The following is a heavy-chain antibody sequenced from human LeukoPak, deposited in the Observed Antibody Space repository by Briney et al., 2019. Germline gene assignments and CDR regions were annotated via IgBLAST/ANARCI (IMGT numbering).Heavy chain of an antibody. V-gene: IGHV3-30*04. CDR2: ISYDGSNK. CDR3: ARQTAGRVGYYYYYYMDV. J-gene: IGHJ6*03. D-gene: IGHD1-1*01. Sequence: GGSLRLSCAASGFTFSSYAMHWVRQAPGKGLEWVAVISYDGSNKYYADSVKGRFTISRDNSKNTLYLQMNSLRAEDTAVYYCARQTAGRVGYYYYYYMDVWGKGTTVTVSS. CDR1: GFTFSSYA.